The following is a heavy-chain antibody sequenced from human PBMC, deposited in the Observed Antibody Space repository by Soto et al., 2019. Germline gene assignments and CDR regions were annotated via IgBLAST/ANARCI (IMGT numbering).Heavy chain of an antibody. CDR3: ARMLAVNYYYYYMDV. V-gene: IGHV2-26*01. Sequence: QVTLKESGPVLVRPTETLTLTCTVSGFSLNNARVGVSWILQPPGKALEWLAHILSNDGKSYSTSLKTRLSISKDTSKSQVDLTTTNMDPVDTATYYCARMLAVNYYYYYMDVWGKGTTVTVSS. J-gene: IGHJ6*03. CDR1: GFSLNNARVG. CDR2: ILSNDGK. D-gene: IGHD3-10*01.